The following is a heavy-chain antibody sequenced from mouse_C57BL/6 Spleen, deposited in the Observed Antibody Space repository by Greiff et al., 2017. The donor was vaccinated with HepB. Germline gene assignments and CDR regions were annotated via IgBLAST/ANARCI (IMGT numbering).Heavy chain of an antibody. CDR3: ARENDSNPFAY. D-gene: IGHD2-5*01. CDR1: GYAFTNYL. Sequence: QVQLQQSGAELVRPGTSVKVSCKASGYAFTNYLLAWVKQRPGQGLEWIGVINPGSGCTNYNEKFKGKATLTADKSSSTAYMQLSSLTSADSAVYFCARENDSNPFAYWGQGTLVTVSA. J-gene: IGHJ3*01. CDR2: INPGSGCT. V-gene: IGHV1-54*01.